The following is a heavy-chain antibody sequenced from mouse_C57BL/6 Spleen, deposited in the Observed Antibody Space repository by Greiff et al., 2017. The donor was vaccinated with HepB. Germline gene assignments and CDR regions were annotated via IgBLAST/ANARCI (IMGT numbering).Heavy chain of an antibody. CDR3: GRGYRGYYAIDY. V-gene: IGHV5-17*01. Sequence: EVKLVESGGGLVKPGGSLKLSCAASGFTFSDYGMHWVRQAPEKGLEWVAYISSGSSTIYYADTVKGRFTISRDNTKNTLFLQMTSLRSEDAAMYYCGRGYRGYYAIDYWGQGTSVTVSS. CDR2: ISSGSSTI. D-gene: IGHD3-2*02. CDR1: GFTFSDYG. J-gene: IGHJ4*01.